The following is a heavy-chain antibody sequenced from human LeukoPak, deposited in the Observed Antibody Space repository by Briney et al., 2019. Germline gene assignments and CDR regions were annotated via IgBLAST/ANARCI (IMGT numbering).Heavy chain of an antibody. J-gene: IGHJ3*02. CDR1: GYTFTSYG. CDR3: AREHGVWFSIAAPLDAFDI. Sequence: ASVKVSCKASGYTFTSYGISWVRQAPGQGLKWMGWISAYNGNTNYAQKLQGRVTMTTDTSTSTAYMELRSLRSDDTAVYYCAREHGVWFSIAAPLDAFDIWGQGTMVTVSS. D-gene: IGHD6-6*01. CDR2: ISAYNGNT. V-gene: IGHV1-18*01.